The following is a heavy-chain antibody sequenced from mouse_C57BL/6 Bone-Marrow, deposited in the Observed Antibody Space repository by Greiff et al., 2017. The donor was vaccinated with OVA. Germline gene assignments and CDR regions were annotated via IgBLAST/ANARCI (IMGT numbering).Heavy chain of an antibody. CDR1: GYTFTSYW. V-gene: IGHV1-55*01. D-gene: IGHD2-2*01. J-gene: IGHJ4*01. CDR3: ARRCYGYGTYYAMDY. CDR2: LYPGSGST. Sequence: QVQLQQPGAELVKPGASVKMSCKASGYTFTSYWITWVKQRPGQGLEWIGDLYPGSGSTNYNEKFKSKATLTVDTSSSTAYMQLSSLTSEDSAVYYCARRCYGYGTYYAMDYWGQGTSVTVSS.